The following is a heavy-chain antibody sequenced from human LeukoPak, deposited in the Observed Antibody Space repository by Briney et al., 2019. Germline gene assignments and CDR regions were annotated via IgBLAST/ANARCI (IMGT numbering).Heavy chain of an antibody. CDR2: ISSSGSHL. Sequence: GGSLRLSCAASGFTLSTYEMNRGRQALGQGLGWVSYISSSGSHLSYADSVQGRFTISRDNPKNLLYLEMNSLRAEDTAVYYCARDAEYQLLYDAFDMWGQGTMVTVSS. CDR1: GFTLSTYE. V-gene: IGHV3-48*03. J-gene: IGHJ3*02. D-gene: IGHD2-2*01. CDR3: ARDAEYQLLYDAFDM.